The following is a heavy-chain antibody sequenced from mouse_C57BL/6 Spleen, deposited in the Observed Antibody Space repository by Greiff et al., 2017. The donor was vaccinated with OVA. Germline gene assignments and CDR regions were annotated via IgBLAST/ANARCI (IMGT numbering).Heavy chain of an antibody. CDR1: GYTFTSYW. D-gene: IGHD2-4*01. J-gene: IGHJ4*01. V-gene: IGHV1-59*01. CDR3: ARGVYDSSFYAMDY. Sequence: QVQLQQPGAELVRPGTSVKLSCKASGYTFTSYWMHWVKQRPGQGLEWIGVIDPSDSYTNYNQKFKGKATLTVDTSSSTAYMQLSSLTSEDSAVYYCARGVYDSSFYAMDYWGQGTSVTVSS. CDR2: IDPSDSYT.